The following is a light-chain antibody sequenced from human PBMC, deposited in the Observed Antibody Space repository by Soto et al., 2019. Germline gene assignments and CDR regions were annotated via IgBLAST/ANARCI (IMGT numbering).Light chain of an antibody. J-gene: IGKJ1*01. V-gene: IGKV3-20*01. CDR1: QSLSSFY. CDR2: GAS. Sequence: EIVLTQSPGTLSLSPGEGATLSCRASQSLSSFYLAWYQQKPGQAPRLLIYGASNRATGIPDRLSGSGSGKDFTLTISRLEPEDFAVYYCQQYGSSPQTFGQGTKVE. CDR3: QQYGSSPQT.